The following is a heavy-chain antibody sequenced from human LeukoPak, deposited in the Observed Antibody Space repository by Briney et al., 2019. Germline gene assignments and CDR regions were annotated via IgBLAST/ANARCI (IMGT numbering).Heavy chain of an antibody. Sequence: SVKVSCKASGGTFSSYAISWVRQAPGRGLEWMGGIIPIFGTANYAQKLQGRVTITADESTSTAYMELSSLRSEDTAVYYCARAGRRVLGGTLYYFDYWGQGTLVTVSS. CDR2: IIPIFGTA. D-gene: IGHD3-3*02. V-gene: IGHV1-69*13. CDR3: ARAGRRVLGGTLYYFDY. CDR1: GGTFSSYA. J-gene: IGHJ4*02.